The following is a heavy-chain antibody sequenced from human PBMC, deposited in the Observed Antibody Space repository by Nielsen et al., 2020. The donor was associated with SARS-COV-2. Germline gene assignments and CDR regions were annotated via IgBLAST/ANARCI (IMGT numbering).Heavy chain of an antibody. J-gene: IGHJ6*02. CDR1: GYTFTGYY. V-gene: IGHV1-2*04. Sequence: ASVKVSCKASGYTFTGYYIHWVRQAPGQGLEWMGWINPNSGGTNYAQKFQGWVTMTRDTSISTAYMELSRLRSDDTAVYYCARAWMGDFWSGVTGYYYYYGMDVWGQGTTVTVSS. D-gene: IGHD3-3*01. CDR3: ARAWMGDFWSGVTGYYYYYGMDV. CDR2: INPNSGGT.